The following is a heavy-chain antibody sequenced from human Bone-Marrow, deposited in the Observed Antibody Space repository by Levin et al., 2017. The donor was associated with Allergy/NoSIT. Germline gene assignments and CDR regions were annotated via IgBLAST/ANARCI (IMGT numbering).Heavy chain of an antibody. D-gene: IGHD3-10*01. Sequence: GGSLRLSCAASGFTFSSYAMSWVRQAPGKGLEWVSTISGSGGSTSTADSVKGRFTISRDNSKNTLYLQMSSLRAEDTAVYYCSKSLSKHGMGFGTPFDYWGQGTLVTVSS. J-gene: IGHJ4*02. V-gene: IGHV3-23*01. CDR1: GFTFSSYA. CDR2: ISGSGGST. CDR3: SKSLSKHGMGFGTPFDY.